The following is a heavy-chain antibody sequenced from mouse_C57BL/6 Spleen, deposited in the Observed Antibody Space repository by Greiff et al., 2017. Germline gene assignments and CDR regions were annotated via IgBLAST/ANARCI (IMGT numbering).Heavy chain of an antibody. D-gene: IGHD1-1*01. CDR1: GYAFSSYW. Sequence: QVQLQQSGAELVKPGASVKISCKASGYAFSSYWMNWVKQRPGKGLEWIGQIYPGDGATNYNGKFKGKATLTADKSSSTAYMQLSSLTSEDSAVYFCARRGNYVGGAMDYWGQGTSVTVSS. J-gene: IGHJ4*01. CDR2: IYPGDGAT. V-gene: IGHV1-80*01. CDR3: ARRGNYVGGAMDY.